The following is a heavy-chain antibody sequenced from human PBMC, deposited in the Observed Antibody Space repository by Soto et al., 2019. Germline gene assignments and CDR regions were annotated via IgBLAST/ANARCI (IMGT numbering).Heavy chain of an antibody. CDR1: GGSISSYY. J-gene: IGHJ4*02. D-gene: IGHD3-10*01. V-gene: IGHV4-59*08. CDR3: ARQAGGGYDY. CDR2: IYYSGST. Sequence: QVQLQESGPGLVKPSETLSLTCTVSGGSISSYYWSWIRQPPGKGLEWIGYIYYSGSTNYNPSLNSRVTLSEAPSKNQFSLKLGSVTAANTAVYYCARQAGGGYDYWGQGTLVTVSS.